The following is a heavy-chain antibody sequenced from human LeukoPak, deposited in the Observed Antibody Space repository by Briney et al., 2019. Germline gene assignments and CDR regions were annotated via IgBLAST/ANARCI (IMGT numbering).Heavy chain of an antibody. D-gene: IGHD3-3*01. V-gene: IGHV6-1*01. CDR2: TYQRSKWYN. J-gene: IGHJ3*02. Sequence: SQTLSLTCAISGDSVSINSAAWNWIRQSPSRGLEWLGRTYQRSKWYNDYAVSVKSRITINPDISKNQFSLKLSSVTAADTAVYYCARGARVDITIFGVVITEADAFDIWGQGTMVTVSS. CDR3: ARGARVDITIFGVVITEADAFDI. CDR1: GDSVSINSAA.